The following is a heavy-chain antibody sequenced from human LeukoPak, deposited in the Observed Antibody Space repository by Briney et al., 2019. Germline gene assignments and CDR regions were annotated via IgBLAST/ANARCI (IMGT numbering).Heavy chain of an antibody. CDR1: GFSFSSYA. Sequence: PSGGSLKLSCAASGFSFSSYAMGWVRQAPGKGLEWVSSISGSGDNTYYAESVKGRFTISRDNSKSTLFLQMNSLRAEDSAVFYCAKRSGYTTGWFFDFWGQGTLVTVSS. CDR2: ISGSGDNT. CDR3: AKRSGYTTGWFFDF. D-gene: IGHD1-1*01. J-gene: IGHJ4*02. V-gene: IGHV3-23*01.